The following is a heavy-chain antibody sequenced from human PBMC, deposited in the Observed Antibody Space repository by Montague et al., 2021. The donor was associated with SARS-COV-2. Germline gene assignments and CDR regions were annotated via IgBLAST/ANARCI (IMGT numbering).Heavy chain of an antibody. V-gene: IGHV4-39*01. Sequence: SETLSLTCTVSGGSISSSSYYWGWIRQPPGKGLEWIGCIYYSGSTYYNPSLKSRVTISVDTSKNQFSLKLSSVTAADTAVYYCAGHGETRIAMIVVVIGYFDYWGQGTLVTVSP. CDR3: AGHGETRIAMIVVVIGYFDY. D-gene: IGHD3-22*01. J-gene: IGHJ4*02. CDR2: IYYSGST. CDR1: GGSISSSSYY.